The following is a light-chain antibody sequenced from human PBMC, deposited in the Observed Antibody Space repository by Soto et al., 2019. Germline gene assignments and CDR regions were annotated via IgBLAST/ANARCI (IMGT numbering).Light chain of an antibody. CDR1: QSISTW. Sequence: DIQMTQSPSTLSASVGDRVTMTCRASQSISTWLAWYQQKPGKAPKLLIYDASSLESGVPSRFSGSGSGTEFTLTISSLQPDDFATFYCQEYNSYWAFGQGTKVEMK. V-gene: IGKV1-5*01. CDR3: QEYNSYWA. J-gene: IGKJ1*01. CDR2: DAS.